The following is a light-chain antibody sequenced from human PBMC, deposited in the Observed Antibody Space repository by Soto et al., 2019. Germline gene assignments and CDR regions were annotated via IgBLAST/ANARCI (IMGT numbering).Light chain of an antibody. Sequence: QSALTQPPSASGSPGQSVTISCTGTSGDVGGYNYVSWYQQHPGKVPKLIIYEVTRRPSGVPDRFSGSKSGNTASLTVSGLQADDEADYHCGSYAGSNPVVFGGGTKVTVL. V-gene: IGLV2-8*01. CDR2: EVT. CDR3: GSYAGSNPVV. CDR1: SGDVGGYNY. J-gene: IGLJ2*01.